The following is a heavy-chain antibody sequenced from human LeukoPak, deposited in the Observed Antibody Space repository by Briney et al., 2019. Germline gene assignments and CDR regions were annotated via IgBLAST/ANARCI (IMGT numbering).Heavy chain of an antibody. J-gene: IGHJ4*02. CDR2: IKQDGSAK. V-gene: IGHV3-7*04. D-gene: IGHD6-13*01. CDR1: GLTFSDYW. CDR3: VRQYNSSWLQFFDY. Sequence: PGGSPRLSCAAAGLTFSDYWMTWVRQAPGKGLEWVANIKQDGSAKYYVDSVHGRFTISRDNAKNSLYLQMNSLRAEDTAIYYCVRQYNSSWLQFFDYWGQGTLVTVSS.